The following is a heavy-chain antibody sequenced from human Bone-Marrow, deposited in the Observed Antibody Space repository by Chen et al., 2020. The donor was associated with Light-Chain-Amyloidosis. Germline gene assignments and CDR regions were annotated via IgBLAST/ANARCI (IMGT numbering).Heavy chain of an antibody. V-gene: IGHV3-23*04. D-gene: IGHD3-22*01. CDR1: GFTFSSYA. CDR2: ISGSGGST. J-gene: IGHJ4*02. Sequence: EVQLVESGGGLVQPGGSLRLSCAASGFTFSSYAMSWVRQAPGKGLEWVSAISGSGGSTYYADSVKGRFTISRDNSKNTLYLQMNSLRAEDTAVYYCAKVGITMIVVVITPYFDYWGQGTLVTVSS. CDR3: AKVGITMIVVVITPYFDY.